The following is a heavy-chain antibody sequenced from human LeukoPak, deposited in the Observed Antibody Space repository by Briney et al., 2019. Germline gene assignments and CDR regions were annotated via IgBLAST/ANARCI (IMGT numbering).Heavy chain of an antibody. V-gene: IGHV3-30*02. CDR1: GFTFSGYG. D-gene: IGHD3-3*01. CDR2: IQYDGSNK. J-gene: IGHJ4*02. CDR3: ATGADYDFWSGYYWYFDY. Sequence: GGSLRLSCAASGFTFSGYGMHWVRQAPGKGLQWVAFIQYDGSNKFYADSVKGRFTISRNNSKNTLWLQMNSLRAEDTAVYYCATGADYDFWSGYYWYFDYWGQGTLVTVSS.